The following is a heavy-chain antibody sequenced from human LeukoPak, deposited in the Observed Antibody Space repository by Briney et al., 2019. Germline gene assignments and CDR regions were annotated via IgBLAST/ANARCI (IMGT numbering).Heavy chain of an antibody. D-gene: IGHD2-2*02. CDR3: ARGYQLLYGFWFDP. CDR2: IYYSGST. Sequence: ASETLSLTCTVSGGSISSYYWSWIRQPPGKGLEWIGYIYYSGSTNYNPSLKSRVTISVDTSKDQFSLKLSSVTAADTAVYYCARGYQLLYGFWFDPWGQGTLVTVSS. CDR1: GGSISSYY. J-gene: IGHJ5*02. V-gene: IGHV4-59*12.